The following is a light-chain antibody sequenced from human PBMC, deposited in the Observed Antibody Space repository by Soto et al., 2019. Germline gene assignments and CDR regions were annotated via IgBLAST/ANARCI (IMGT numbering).Light chain of an antibody. V-gene: IGKV1-5*01. J-gene: IGKJ1*01. CDR2: DAS. CDR3: KQYNSFPWT. Sequence: DIQMTQSPSTLSASVGDRVTITCRASQSISSWLAWYQQKPGKAPKLLIYDASSLESGVPSRCSGSGSETEFTLTISSLQPDDFATYYCKQYNSFPWTFGQGTKVEIK. CDR1: QSISSW.